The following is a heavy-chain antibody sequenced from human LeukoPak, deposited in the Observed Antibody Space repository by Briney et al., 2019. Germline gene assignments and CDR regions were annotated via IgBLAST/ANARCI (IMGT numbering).Heavy chain of an antibody. D-gene: IGHD4-23*01. V-gene: IGHV3-15*01. J-gene: IGHJ4*02. Sequence: GGSLRLSCAAPGFTFSNAWMSWVRQAPGKGLEWVGRTKSKTDGGTTDYAAPVKGRFTISRDDSKNTLYLQMNSLKTEDTAVYYCTTVMDYGGPYYFDYWGQGTLVTVSS. CDR3: TTVMDYGGPYYFDY. CDR1: GFTFSNAW. CDR2: TKSKTDGGTT.